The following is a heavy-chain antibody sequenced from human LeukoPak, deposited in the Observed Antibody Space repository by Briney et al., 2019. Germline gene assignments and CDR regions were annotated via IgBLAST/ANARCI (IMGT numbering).Heavy chain of an antibody. CDR1: GFTFDDYT. D-gene: IGHD3-10*01. J-gene: IGHJ4*02. CDR2: ISWDGGST. Sequence: GGSLRLSCAASGFTFDDYTMHWVRQAPGKGLEWVSLISWDGGSTYYADSVKGRFTISRDNSKNSLYLQMDSLRTEDTALYYCAKDRNYYGSGSYLGFDYWGQGTLVTVSS. V-gene: IGHV3-43*01. CDR3: AKDRNYYGSGSYLGFDY.